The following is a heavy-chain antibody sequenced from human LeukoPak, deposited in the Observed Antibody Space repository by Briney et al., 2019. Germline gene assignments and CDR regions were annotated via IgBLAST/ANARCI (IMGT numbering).Heavy chain of an antibody. CDR3: ASGAATAEGSVSFDY. CDR1: GYSFTSYW. D-gene: IGHD6-25*01. CDR2: IYPGDSDT. J-gene: IGHJ4*02. Sequence: GGSLKISCKGSGYSFTSYWIGWVRQMPGKGLEWMGIIYPGDSDTRYSPSFQGQVTISADKSISTAYLQWSSLKASDTAMYYCASGAATAEGSVSFDYWGQGTLVTVSS. V-gene: IGHV5-51*01.